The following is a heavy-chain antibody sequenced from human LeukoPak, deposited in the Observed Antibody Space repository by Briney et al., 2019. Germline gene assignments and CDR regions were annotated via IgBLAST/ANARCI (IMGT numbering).Heavy chain of an antibody. V-gene: IGHV3-20*04. CDR1: GFTFDDFG. CDR3: ARERTYYYDSNPDYFDD. J-gene: IGHJ4*02. Sequence: AGGTLRFSCAASGFTFDDFGMSWVRQAPGKGLEWVSDINWNGGSSGYADSVKGRFTISRATAKNSLYLQMNSLKARATAWCYCARERTYYYDSNPDYFDDWGQGTLVTVSS. CDR2: INWNGGSS. D-gene: IGHD3-22*01.